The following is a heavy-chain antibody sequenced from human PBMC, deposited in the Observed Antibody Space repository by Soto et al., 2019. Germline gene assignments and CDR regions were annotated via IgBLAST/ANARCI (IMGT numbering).Heavy chain of an antibody. J-gene: IGHJ4*02. Sequence: QPQLQESGPGLVKPSETLSLTCTVSNGSISSSISYWGWIRQPPGGGLAWIGSIYYNGNTYYNPSLKSRVTTPVDTSKNQSSLKLSAVTAAATAVYYCARHPTRLWFGDGPDYWGQGTLVTVSS. V-gene: IGHV4-39*01. CDR3: ARHPTRLWFGDGPDY. CDR1: NGSISSSISY. D-gene: IGHD3-10*01. CDR2: IYYNGNT.